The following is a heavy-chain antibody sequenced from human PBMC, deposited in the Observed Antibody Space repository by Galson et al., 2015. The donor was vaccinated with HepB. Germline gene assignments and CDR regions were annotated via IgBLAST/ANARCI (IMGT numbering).Heavy chain of an antibody. V-gene: IGHV3-7*03. CDR2: VNLDGSEM. J-gene: IGHJ4*02. CDR1: GLNGREEG. CDR3: AREVMIRTLAHKTPDY. D-gene: IGHD3-16*01. Sequence: SLRLSCATSGLNGREEGMSWVRQVPGKGLEWVADVNLDGSEMYYADSVKGRFTISRDNAERSVSLHMYSLRAEDTAVYYCAREVMIRTLAHKTPDYWGQGTLVTVSS.